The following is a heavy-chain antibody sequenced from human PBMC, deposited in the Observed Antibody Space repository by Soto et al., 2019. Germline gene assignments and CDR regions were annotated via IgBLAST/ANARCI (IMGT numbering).Heavy chain of an antibody. Sequence: QVQLQESGPGLVKPSQTLSLTCTVSGGSISSGGYYWSWIRQHPGKGLEWIGYIYYSGSTYYNPSRKSRVTISVDTSKNQFSLKLSSVTAAXXXXXXXXXXXXXXXXDYWGQGTLVTVSS. CDR1: GGSISSGGYY. V-gene: IGHV4-31*03. CDR3: XXXXXXXXXDY. J-gene: IGHJ4*02. CDR2: IYYSGST.